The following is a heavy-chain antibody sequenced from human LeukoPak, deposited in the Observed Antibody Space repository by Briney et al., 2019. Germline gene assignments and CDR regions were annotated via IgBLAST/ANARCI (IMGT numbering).Heavy chain of an antibody. J-gene: IGHJ4*02. Sequence: ASVKVSCKSSGYTFTSYGISWVRQAPGQGLEWMGWISAYNGNTNYAQKRQGRVTMTTDTSTSTAYMELRSLRCDDTAGYYCARDLFRGWYADHFDYWGQGTLVTVSS. CDR3: ARDLFRGWYADHFDY. V-gene: IGHV1-18*01. CDR2: ISAYNGNT. D-gene: IGHD6-19*01. CDR1: GYTFTSYG.